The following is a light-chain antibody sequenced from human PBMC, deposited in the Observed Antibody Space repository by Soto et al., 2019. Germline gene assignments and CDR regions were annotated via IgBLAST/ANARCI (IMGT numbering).Light chain of an antibody. J-gene: IGKJ1*01. Sequence: DIQMTQSPSTLSASVGDRVTITCRASQSISRWLALYQQKPGKAPKLLIYDASSLESGVPSRFSGSGSGTEFTLTISSLQPDDFATYYCQQYNSYSPWTFGHGTKVDIK. V-gene: IGKV1-5*01. CDR3: QQYNSYSPWT. CDR2: DAS. CDR1: QSISRW.